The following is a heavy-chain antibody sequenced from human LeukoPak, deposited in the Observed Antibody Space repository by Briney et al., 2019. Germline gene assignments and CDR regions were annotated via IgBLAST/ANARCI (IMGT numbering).Heavy chain of an antibody. CDR3: AKRGGYSYGYYTDV. Sequence: GGSLRLSCAASGFTFSSYAMSWVRQAPGKGLEWVSAISGSGGSTYYADSVKGRFTISRDNSKNTLYLQMNSLRAEDTAVYYCAKRGGYSYGYYTDVWGKGTTVTVSS. CDR2: ISGSGGST. V-gene: IGHV3-23*01. CDR1: GFTFSSYA. D-gene: IGHD5-18*01. J-gene: IGHJ6*03.